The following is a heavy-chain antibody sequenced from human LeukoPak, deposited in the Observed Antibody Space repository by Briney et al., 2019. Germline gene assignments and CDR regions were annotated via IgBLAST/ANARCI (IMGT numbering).Heavy chain of an antibody. CDR3: ARAPITSPFYFDY. CDR2: INWSGGST. J-gene: IGHJ4*02. D-gene: IGHD2-2*01. V-gene: IGHV3-20*04. Sequence: GGSLRLSCTASGFAFDEHGMSWVRQVPGKGLEWVSGINWSGGSTGYADPLRGRFIISRDNAKNSLYLQMDSLRAEDTALYYYARAPITSPFYFDYWGQGTLVTVSS. CDR1: GFAFDEHG.